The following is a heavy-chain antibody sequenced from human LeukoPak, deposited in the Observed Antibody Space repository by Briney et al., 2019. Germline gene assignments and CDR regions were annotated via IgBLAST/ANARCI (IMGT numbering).Heavy chain of an antibody. CDR3: ARQRLDYGDPAQDY. CDR1: GGSISSSSYY. CDR2: IYYSGST. J-gene: IGHJ4*02. Sequence: SETLSLTCTVSGGSISSSSYYWGWIRQPPGKGLEWIGSIYYSGSTYYNPSLKSRVTISVDTSKNQFSLKLSSVTAADTAVYYCARQRLDYGDPAQDYWGQGTLVTVSS. D-gene: IGHD4-17*01. V-gene: IGHV4-39*01.